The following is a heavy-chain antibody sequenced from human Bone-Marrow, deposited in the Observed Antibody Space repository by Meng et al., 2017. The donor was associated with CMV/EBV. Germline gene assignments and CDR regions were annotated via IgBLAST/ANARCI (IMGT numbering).Heavy chain of an antibody. Sequence: GGSLRLSCAVSGVNFDSQIIHWIRWAPGKGLEWLALLLIHGDNKHYADSVKGRFTISRDNSKNTLYLQMNSLRAEDTAVYYCARDADGEWSYWGQGTLVTVSS. J-gene: IGHJ4*02. CDR3: ARDADGEWSY. D-gene: IGHD3-3*01. CDR2: LLIHGDNK. CDR1: GVNFDSQI. V-gene: IGHV3-30-3*01.